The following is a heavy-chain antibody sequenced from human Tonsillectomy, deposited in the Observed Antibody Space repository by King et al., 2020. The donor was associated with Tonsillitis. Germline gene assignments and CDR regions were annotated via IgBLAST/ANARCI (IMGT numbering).Heavy chain of an antibody. CDR3: ARGNGYCSRTSCPPVDY. CDR1: GGSISNGDYY. D-gene: IGHD2-2*01. Sequence: QLQESGPGLVKPSQTLSLTCTVSGGSISNGDYYWSWIRQPPGKGLEWIGYIYYSGSTYYNPSLKSRVTISVDTSESQFPLKLSSVTAADTAVYYCARGNGYCSRTSCPPVDYWGQGTLVTVSS. V-gene: IGHV4-30-4*01. CDR2: IYYSGST. J-gene: IGHJ4*02.